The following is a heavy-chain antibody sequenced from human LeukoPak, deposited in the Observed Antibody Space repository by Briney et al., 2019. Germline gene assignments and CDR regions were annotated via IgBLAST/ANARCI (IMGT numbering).Heavy chain of an antibody. V-gene: IGHV4-59*11. Sequence: SETLSLTCAVSGGSITNHYWTWIRQPPGKGLEWIGYIYFSGSTNYNPSLKSRVTISVNTSKNQFSLKLNSVTAADTAVYFCARGGAWSDHWGQGALVTVSS. D-gene: IGHD4/OR15-4a*01. J-gene: IGHJ5*02. CDR2: IYFSGST. CDR1: GGSITNHY. CDR3: ARGGAWSDH.